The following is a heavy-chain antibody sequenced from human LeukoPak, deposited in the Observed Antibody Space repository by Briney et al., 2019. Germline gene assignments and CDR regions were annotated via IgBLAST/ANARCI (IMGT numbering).Heavy chain of an antibody. Sequence: ASVKVSCKASGGTFSSYAISWVRQAPGQGLEWMGGIIPIFGTANYAQKFQGRVTITADESTSTAYMELSSLRSEDTAVYYCARVSGGSSGYYSGYYGMDVWGQGTTVTVSS. CDR2: IIPIFGTA. V-gene: IGHV1-69*13. D-gene: IGHD3-22*01. CDR3: ARVSGGSSGYYSGYYGMDV. J-gene: IGHJ6*02. CDR1: GGTFSSYA.